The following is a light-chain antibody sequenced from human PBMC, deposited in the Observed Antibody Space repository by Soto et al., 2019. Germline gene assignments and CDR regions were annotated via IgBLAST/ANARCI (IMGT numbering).Light chain of an antibody. CDR3: QQTNSFPLT. Sequence: DSQMNQSPSSVSASVGNGVTITCRASQGISSRLAWYQQKPGKAPNLLIYAASSLQSGVPSRFSGSGSGTEFTLTISSLLPEDFATYHCQQTNSFPLTFGGGTKVEIK. V-gene: IGKV1-12*01. CDR2: AAS. J-gene: IGKJ4*01. CDR1: QGISSR.